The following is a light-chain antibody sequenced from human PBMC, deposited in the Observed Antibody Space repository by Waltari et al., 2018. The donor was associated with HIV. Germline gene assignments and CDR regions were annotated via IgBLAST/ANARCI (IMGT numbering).Light chain of an antibody. CDR3: CSYAGSRIHVV. CDR1: SSDLGSDNL. V-gene: IGLV2-23*02. CDR2: EVT. J-gene: IGLJ2*01. Sequence: QSALTHPPSVAGSPPQSISISCTGSSSDLGSDNLVRRYQNHPGEAPKIMIYEVTKRPSGVSSRFSGSKSGNTASLTISGLQAEDEADYYCCSYAGSRIHVVFGGGTKLTVL.